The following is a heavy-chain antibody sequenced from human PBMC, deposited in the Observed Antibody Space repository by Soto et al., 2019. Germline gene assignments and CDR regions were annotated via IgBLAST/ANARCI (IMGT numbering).Heavy chain of an antibody. CDR2: IYYRGNA. CDR1: DDSINSDKYY. D-gene: IGHD3-9*01. CDR3: ARLEGLATISYHFDF. Sequence: QLQLQESGPGLVKPSETLSLTCSVSDDSINSDKYYWGWIRQPPGKGLEWIGSIYYRGNAYYNPSLQTRVTIPLDKAKSQFSLKLNSVTAADSAVYFCARLEGLATISYHFDFWGPGALVTVSS. V-gene: IGHV4-39*01. J-gene: IGHJ4*02.